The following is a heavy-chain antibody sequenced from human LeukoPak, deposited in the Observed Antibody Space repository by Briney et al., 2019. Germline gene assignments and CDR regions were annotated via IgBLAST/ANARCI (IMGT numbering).Heavy chain of an antibody. CDR3: ARKSRNLNYFARGAFDI. Sequence: SETLSLTCAVYGGSFSGYYWSWIRQPPGKGLEWIGEINHSGSTNYNPSLKSRVTISVDTSKNQFSLKLSSVTAADTAVYYCARKSRNLNYFARGAFDIWGQGTMVTVSS. V-gene: IGHV4-34*01. CDR2: INHSGST. CDR1: GGSFSGYY. J-gene: IGHJ3*02. D-gene: IGHD1-7*01.